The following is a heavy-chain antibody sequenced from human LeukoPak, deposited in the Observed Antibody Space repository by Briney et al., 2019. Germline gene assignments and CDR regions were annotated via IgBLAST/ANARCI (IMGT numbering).Heavy chain of an antibody. D-gene: IGHD2-15*01. J-gene: IGHJ4*02. CDR3: ARGYCRGGDCYEFDY. CDR1: GYTFTGYY. Sequence: ASVKVSCKTSGYTFTGYYVHWVRQAPGQGLEWMGWINPNNGGTISAQNFRGRVTLTRDTAISTADMELSGLTSDDTAVYYRARGYCRGGDCYEFDYWGQGTLVTVSS. V-gene: IGHV1-2*02. CDR2: INPNNGGT.